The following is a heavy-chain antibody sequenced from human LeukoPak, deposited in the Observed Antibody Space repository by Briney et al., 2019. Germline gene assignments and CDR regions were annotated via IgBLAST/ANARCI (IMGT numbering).Heavy chain of an antibody. CDR1: GFTFSSYA. CDR2: ISGSGGNT. D-gene: IGHD6-6*01. V-gene: IGHV3-23*01. J-gene: IGHJ5*02. CDR3: ANFERTVARPYNWFDP. Sequence: GGSLRLSCAASGFTFSSYAMSWVRQAPGKGLEWVSAISGSGGNTYYADSVKGRFTISRDNSKNTLYLQMNSLRAEDTAVYYCANFERTVARPYNWFDPWGQGTLVTVSS.